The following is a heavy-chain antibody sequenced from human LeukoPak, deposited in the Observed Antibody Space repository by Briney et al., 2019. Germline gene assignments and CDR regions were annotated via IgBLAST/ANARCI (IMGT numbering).Heavy chain of an antibody. CDR2: INPNSGGT. V-gene: IGHV1-2*02. Sequence: ASVKVSCKASGYTFTGYYMHWVRQAPGQGLEWMGWINPNSGGTNYAQKFQGRVTMTRDTSISTAYMELSSLRSEDTAVYYCARVAMVRGVIVRAFDIWGQGTMVTVSS. J-gene: IGHJ3*02. CDR3: ARVAMVRGVIVRAFDI. D-gene: IGHD3-10*01. CDR1: GYTFTGYY.